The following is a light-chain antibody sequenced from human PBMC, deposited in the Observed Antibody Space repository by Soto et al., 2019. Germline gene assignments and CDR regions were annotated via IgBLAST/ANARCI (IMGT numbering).Light chain of an antibody. Sequence: DIQVTQSPSSLSASVGDRVTITCRASQNINSYLNWYQQKPGKAPKVLIYAASSLQSGVPSRFSGSGSGTEFTLTISSLQPEDFGTYYCQQSFSILWTFGQGTKVDIK. V-gene: IGKV1-39*01. CDR2: AAS. CDR1: QNINSY. J-gene: IGKJ1*01. CDR3: QQSFSILWT.